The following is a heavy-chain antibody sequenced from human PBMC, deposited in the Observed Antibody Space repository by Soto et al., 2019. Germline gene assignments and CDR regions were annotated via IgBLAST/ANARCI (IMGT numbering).Heavy chain of an antibody. J-gene: IGHJ3*02. D-gene: IGHD6-13*01. CDR3: ARGISSSWHHDAFDI. Sequence: LETLSLTCAVYGGSFSGYYWSWIRQPPGKGLEWIGEINHSGSTNYNPSLKSRVTISVDTSKNQFSLKLSSVTAADTAVYYCARGISSSWHHDAFDIWGQGTMVTVSS. CDR2: INHSGST. CDR1: GGSFSGYY. V-gene: IGHV4-34*01.